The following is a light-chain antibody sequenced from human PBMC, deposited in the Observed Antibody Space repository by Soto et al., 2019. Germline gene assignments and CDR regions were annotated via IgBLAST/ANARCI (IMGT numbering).Light chain of an antibody. V-gene: IGKV3-20*01. J-gene: IGKJ1*01. CDR2: DTS. CDR3: QQYGSSKT. CDR1: QIVINNR. Sequence: EIVLTQSPRTLSLSPGERATLSCRASQIVINNRLAWYQQKPGQAPRLLIHDTSSRAPGISDRFSGSGSGTDFPLTIGRLAPEDFAIYYCQQYGSSKTFGQGTKLDIK.